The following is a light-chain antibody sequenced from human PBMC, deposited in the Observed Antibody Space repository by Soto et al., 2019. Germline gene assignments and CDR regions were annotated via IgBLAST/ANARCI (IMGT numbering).Light chain of an antibody. Sequence: QSALTQPASVSGSPGQSITISCTGTSSDVGGYNYVSWYQQHPGKAPKLMIYDVSNRPSGVSNRFSGSKSGNXXXLTISGLQAEDEADYYCSSYTSSSTLGFGGGXXXTVL. V-gene: IGLV2-14*01. CDR1: SSDVGGYNY. J-gene: IGLJ2*01. CDR3: SSYTSSSTLG. CDR2: DVS.